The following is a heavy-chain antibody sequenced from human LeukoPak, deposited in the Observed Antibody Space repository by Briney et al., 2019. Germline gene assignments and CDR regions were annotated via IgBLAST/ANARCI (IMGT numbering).Heavy chain of an antibody. D-gene: IGHD3-3*01. CDR2: INPNSGGT. V-gene: IGHV1-2*02. CDR1: GYTFTSYG. J-gene: IGHJ5*02. CDR3: ARDKSAIFGVVTRGWFDP. Sequence: GASVKVSCKASGYTFTSYGISRVRQAPGQGLEWMGWINPNSGGTNYAQKFQGRVTMTRDTSISTAYMELRSLRSDDTAVYYCARDKSAIFGVVTRGWFDPWGQGTLVTVSS.